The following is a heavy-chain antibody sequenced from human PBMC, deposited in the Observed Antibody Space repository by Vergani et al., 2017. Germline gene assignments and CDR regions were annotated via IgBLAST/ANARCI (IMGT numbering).Heavy chain of an antibody. V-gene: IGHV2-5*02. D-gene: IGHD2-2*01. CDR2: IYWDDDT. Sequence: QITLKESGPTLVKPAQTLTLTCPFSGFSLSTSGVGVGWIRQPPGKALEWLALIYWDDDTRYSPSLKSRLTITKDTSNNQVVLTMTNMAPVDTATYYCARAMTYCSSTSCPRWMRYYFDYWGQGTLVTVSS. CDR3: ARAMTYCSSTSCPRWMRYYFDY. J-gene: IGHJ4*02. CDR1: GFSLSTSGVG.